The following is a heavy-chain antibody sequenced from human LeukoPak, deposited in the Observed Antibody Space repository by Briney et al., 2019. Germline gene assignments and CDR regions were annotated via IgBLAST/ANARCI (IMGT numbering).Heavy chain of an antibody. J-gene: IGHJ4*02. CDR3: ARERGYCSGGSCYSIDY. CDR1: GGTFSSYA. Sequence: ASVKVSCKASGGTFSSYAISWVRQAPGQGLEWMGGIIPIFGTANYAQKFQGRVTITADESTSTAYMELSSLRSEDTAVYYCARERGYCSGGSCYSIDYWGQGTLVTVSS. CDR2: IIPIFGTA. D-gene: IGHD2-15*01. V-gene: IGHV1-69*13.